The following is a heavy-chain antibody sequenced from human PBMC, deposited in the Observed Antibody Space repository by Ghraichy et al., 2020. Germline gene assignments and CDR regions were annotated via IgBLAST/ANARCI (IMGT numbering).Heavy chain of an antibody. J-gene: IGHJ3*02. Sequence: GSLRLSCAASGFTFSSYAMSWVRQAPGKGLEWVSAISGSGGSTYYADSVKGRFTISRDNSKNTLYLQMNSLRAEDTAVYYCAKDNKYFPAFNLLFGAFDIWGQGTMVTVSS. D-gene: IGHD3-9*01. CDR2: ISGSGGST. CDR1: GFTFSSYA. CDR3: AKDNKYFPAFNLLFGAFDI. V-gene: IGHV3-23*01.